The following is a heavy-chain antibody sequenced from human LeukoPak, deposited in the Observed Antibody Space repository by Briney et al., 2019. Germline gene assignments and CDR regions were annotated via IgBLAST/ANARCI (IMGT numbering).Heavy chain of an antibody. CDR1: GYTFTGYY. CDR2: INPNSGGT. Sequence: ASVKVSCKASGYTFTGYYMHWVRQAPGQGLEWMGRINPNSGGTNYAQKFQGRVTMTRDTSISTAYMELSRLRSDDTAVYYCARMGDVLRYFDYYFDYWGQGTLVTVSS. D-gene: IGHD3-9*01. V-gene: IGHV1-2*06. J-gene: IGHJ4*02. CDR3: ARMGDVLRYFDYYFDY.